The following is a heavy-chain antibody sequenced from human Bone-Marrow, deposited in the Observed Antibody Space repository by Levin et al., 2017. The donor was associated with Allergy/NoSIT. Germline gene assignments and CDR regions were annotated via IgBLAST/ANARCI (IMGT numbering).Heavy chain of an antibody. CDR2: ISGSGGST. V-gene: IGHV3-23*01. J-gene: IGHJ3*02. Sequence: GESLKISCAASGFTFSSYAMSWVRQAPGKGLEWVSAISGSGGSTYYADSVKGRFTISRDNSKNTLYLQMNSLRAEDTAVYYCAKGVPEYCSGGSCYSLVNDAFDIWGQGTMVTVSS. CDR3: AKGVPEYCSGGSCYSLVNDAFDI. D-gene: IGHD2-15*01. CDR1: GFTFSSYA.